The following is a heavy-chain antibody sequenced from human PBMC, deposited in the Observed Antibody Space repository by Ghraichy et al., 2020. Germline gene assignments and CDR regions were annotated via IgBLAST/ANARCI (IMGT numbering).Heavy chain of an antibody. CDR1: GFTFSSYG. D-gene: IGHD2-21*01. CDR3: AKDSYCGGDCYSRDYYYYYYGMDV. CDR2: ISYDGSNK. Sequence: GGSLRLSCAASGFTFSSYGMHWVRQAPGKGLEWVTVISYDGSNKYYADSVKGRFTISRDNSKNTLYLQMNSLRAEDTAVYYCAKDSYCGGDCYSRDYYYYYYGMDVWGQGTTVTVSS. J-gene: IGHJ6*02. V-gene: IGHV3-30*18.